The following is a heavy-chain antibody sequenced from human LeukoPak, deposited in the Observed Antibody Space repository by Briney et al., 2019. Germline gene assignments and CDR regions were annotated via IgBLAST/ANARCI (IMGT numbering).Heavy chain of an antibody. Sequence: ETLSLTCTVSGASISSYYWSWVRQPPGKGLEWVGRIKRKSDGETTDYAAPVKGRFTISRDDSKNTLHLQMNSLKTEDTAVYYCTTDPYSGSYNYYYGMDVWGQGTTVTVSS. V-gene: IGHV3-15*01. D-gene: IGHD1-26*01. CDR1: GASISSYY. J-gene: IGHJ6*02. CDR3: TTDPYSGSYNYYYGMDV. CDR2: IKRKSDGETT.